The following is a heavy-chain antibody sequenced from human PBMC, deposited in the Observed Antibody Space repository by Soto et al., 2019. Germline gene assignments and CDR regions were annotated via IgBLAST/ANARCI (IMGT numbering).Heavy chain of an antibody. Sequence: GESRKVSCKGSGYSIITYWIGWVRQKQGKGLEWMGIIYPGDSDTRYSPSFQGQITISADKSISTAYLQWSSLKASDTAMYYCARAMVRGTNDAFDIWGQGTMVTVSS. D-gene: IGHD3-10*01. CDR1: GYSIITYW. J-gene: IGHJ3*02. CDR3: ARAMVRGTNDAFDI. CDR2: IYPGDSDT. V-gene: IGHV5-51*01.